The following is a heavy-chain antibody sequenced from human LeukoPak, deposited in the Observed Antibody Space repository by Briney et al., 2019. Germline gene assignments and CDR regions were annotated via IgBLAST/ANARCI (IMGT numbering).Heavy chain of an antibody. V-gene: IGHV3-48*01. CDR1: GFTVSSNS. CDR3: AKEYCSNSVCHSLDY. Sequence: GGSLRLSCAASGFTVSSNSMSWVRQAPGKGLEWVSYISGSSGIIDYADSVRGRFTISRDNAKNSLYLQMNSLRAEDTAVYYCAKEYCSNSVCHSLDYWGQGTLVTVSS. CDR2: ISGSSGII. J-gene: IGHJ4*02. D-gene: IGHD2-8*01.